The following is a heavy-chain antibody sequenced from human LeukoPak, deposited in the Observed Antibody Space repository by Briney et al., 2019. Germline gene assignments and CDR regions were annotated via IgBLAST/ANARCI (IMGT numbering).Heavy chain of an antibody. J-gene: IGHJ3*02. Sequence: PSETLSLTCTVFGGSISSSSHYWAWIRQPPGKGLEWIGHIYYSGSTNYNPSLKSRVTISVDTSKNQFSLKLSSVTAAATAVYYCARDGGFDCRSTSCYWFAAFDIWGQGTMVTVSS. CDR1: GGSISSSSHY. CDR2: IYYSGST. V-gene: IGHV4-61*01. D-gene: IGHD2-2*01. CDR3: ARDGGFDCRSTSCYWFAAFDI.